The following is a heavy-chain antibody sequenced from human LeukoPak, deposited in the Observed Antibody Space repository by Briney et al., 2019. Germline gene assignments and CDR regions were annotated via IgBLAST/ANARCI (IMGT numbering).Heavy chain of an antibody. Sequence: GGSLRLSCAASVFTFSTYNMNWVRQAPGKGLEWVSSITSSSRYTFYADSVKGRFTISRDNAKNSLYLQMNSLRAEDTAVYYCAIDMDTAMVTAAFDIWGQGTMVTVSS. D-gene: IGHD5-18*01. CDR3: AIDMDTAMVTAAFDI. V-gene: IGHV3-21*06. CDR1: VFTFSTYN. CDR2: ITSSSRYT. J-gene: IGHJ3*02.